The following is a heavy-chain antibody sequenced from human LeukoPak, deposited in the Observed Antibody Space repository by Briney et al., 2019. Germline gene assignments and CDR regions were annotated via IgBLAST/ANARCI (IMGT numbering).Heavy chain of an antibody. CDR1: GFSFRSFW. V-gene: IGHV3-7*04. D-gene: IGHD3-10*01. Sequence: TGGSLRLSCAASGFSFRSFWMSWVRQAPGKGLEWVASIKEDGSDKYYVESVKGRFTISRENARNSLYLQMNSLRAEDTAVYYCVRVLWFGGIYYFDYWGQGTLVTVSS. CDR3: VRVLWFGGIYYFDY. J-gene: IGHJ4*02. CDR2: IKEDGSDK.